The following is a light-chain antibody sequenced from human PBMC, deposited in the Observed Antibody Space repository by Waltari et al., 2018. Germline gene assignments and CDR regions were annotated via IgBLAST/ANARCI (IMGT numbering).Light chain of an antibody. J-gene: IGLJ1*01. Sequence: QSTLTQPASVSGSPGQSIPISCTGTSIDVGGTNYVPWYQQHPGKAPKLVIYDVSSRPSGVSNRFSGSKSGNTASLTIYGLQAEDEADYYCSSYTSSSTRVFGTGTRVTVL. V-gene: IGLV2-14*03. CDR2: DVS. CDR3: SSYTSSSTRV. CDR1: SIDVGGTNY.